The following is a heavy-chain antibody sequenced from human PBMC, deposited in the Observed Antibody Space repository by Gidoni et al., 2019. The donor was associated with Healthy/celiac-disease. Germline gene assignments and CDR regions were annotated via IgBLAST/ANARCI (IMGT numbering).Heavy chain of an antibody. V-gene: IGHV3-30*18. Sequence: QVQLVESGGGVVQPGRSLRLSCAASGFTFSSYGMHWVRQAPGKGLEWVAVISYDGSNKYYADSVKGRFTISRDNSKNTLYLQMNSLRAEDTAVYYCAKDLVRYFDWLLSTSYYYGMDVWGQGTTVTVSS. CDR3: AKDLVRYFDWLLSTSYYYGMDV. CDR2: ISYDGSNK. CDR1: GFTFSSYG. D-gene: IGHD3-9*01. J-gene: IGHJ6*02.